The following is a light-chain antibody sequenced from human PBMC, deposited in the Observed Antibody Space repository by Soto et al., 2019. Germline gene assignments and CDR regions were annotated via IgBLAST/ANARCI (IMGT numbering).Light chain of an antibody. J-gene: IGLJ3*02. CDR3: CSYAGSSTWV. Sequence: QSVLTQPASVSGSPGQSITISCTGTSSDVGSYNIVSWYQQHPGKAPKLMIYEVSKRPSGVSNRFSGSKSGNTASLTISGLQDEDEADYYCCSYAGSSTWVFGGGTKLTVL. V-gene: IGLV2-23*02. CDR1: SSDVGSYNI. CDR2: EVS.